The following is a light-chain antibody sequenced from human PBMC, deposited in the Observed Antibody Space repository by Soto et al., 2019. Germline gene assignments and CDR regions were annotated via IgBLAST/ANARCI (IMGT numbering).Light chain of an antibody. CDR2: GAS. V-gene: IGKV3-20*01. J-gene: IGKJ2*02. Sequence: EIVLTQSPGTLSLSPGERATLSCRASQSISSSYLAWYQQKPGQAPRLLIYGASSRATGIPDRFSGSGSGTDFTLTIGRLAPEDFAVYYCQQCGTSKCTFGQGTKLEIK. CDR1: QSISSSY. CDR3: QQCGTSKCT.